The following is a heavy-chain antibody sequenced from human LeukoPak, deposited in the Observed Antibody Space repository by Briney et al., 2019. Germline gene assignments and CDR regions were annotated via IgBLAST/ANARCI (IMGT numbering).Heavy chain of an antibody. Sequence: PGGSLRLSCAASGFTFSDYWMTWVRQAPGKGLEWVANIKPDGSEKYYVDSVKGRFTISRDNAKNSLYLQMNSLRVEDTAVYYCAKDPYGTRYFDYWGQGTLVTVSS. J-gene: IGHJ4*02. D-gene: IGHD2-2*01. CDR1: GFTFSDYW. V-gene: IGHV3-7*01. CDR2: IKPDGSEK. CDR3: AKDPYGTRYFDY.